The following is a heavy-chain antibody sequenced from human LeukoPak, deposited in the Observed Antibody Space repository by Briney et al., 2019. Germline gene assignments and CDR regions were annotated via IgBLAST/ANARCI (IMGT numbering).Heavy chain of an antibody. CDR3: ARVYCSSTSCHEATDAFDI. Sequence: GGSLRLSCAASGFTFSSYAMSWVRQAPGKGLEWVSAISGSGGSTYYADSVKGRFTISRDNAKNSLYLQMNSLRAEDTAVYYCARVYCSSTSCHEATDAFDIWGQGTMVTVSS. V-gene: IGHV3-23*01. D-gene: IGHD2-2*01. CDR1: GFTFSSYA. J-gene: IGHJ3*02. CDR2: ISGSGGST.